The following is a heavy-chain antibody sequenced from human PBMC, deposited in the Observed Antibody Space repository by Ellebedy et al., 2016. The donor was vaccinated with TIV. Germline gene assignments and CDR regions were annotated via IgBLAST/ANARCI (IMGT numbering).Heavy chain of an antibody. D-gene: IGHD2-15*01. CDR3: ARAGSGLYCSGCSCYFNWCDP. CDR2: INTNSGGR. Sequence: AASVKVSCKASGYTFTGYYMHWVRQAHGQGLKWMGWINTNSGGRKYAQNFQGMVTMTRATSIRTAYMELSRLRSDDTAVYYIARAGSGLYCSGCSCYFNWCDPWGQGTLVTVSS. V-gene: IGHV1-2*02. CDR1: GYTFTGYY. J-gene: IGHJ5*02.